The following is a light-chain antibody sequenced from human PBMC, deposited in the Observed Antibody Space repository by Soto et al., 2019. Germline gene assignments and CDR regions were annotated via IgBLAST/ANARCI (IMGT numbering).Light chain of an antibody. CDR2: YVA. CDR3: VSHTSCTTYV. J-gene: IGLJ1*01. V-gene: IGLV2-14*03. Sequence: GASSDVGGSNFVSWYQQHPGKPPKLIIYYVANRPSGVSNRFSGPKSGSTASLIISRLQTEDEADYYCVSHTSCTTYVFGTGTKVTGL. CDR1: SSDVGGSNF.